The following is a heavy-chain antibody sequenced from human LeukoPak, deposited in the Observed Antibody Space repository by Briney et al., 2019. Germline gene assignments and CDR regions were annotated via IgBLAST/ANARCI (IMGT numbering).Heavy chain of an antibody. Sequence: SETLSLTCTVSGGAISSYYWTWIRQPPGKGLEWIGYIYYSGSTNYKPSLRSRVTIPIDTSKNQFSLKLSSVTAADTAVYYCARAYGSGSYEGWFDPWGQGTLVTVSS. CDR2: IYYSGST. CDR3: ARAYGSGSYEGWFDP. CDR1: GGAISSYY. J-gene: IGHJ5*02. V-gene: IGHV4-59*01. D-gene: IGHD3-10*01.